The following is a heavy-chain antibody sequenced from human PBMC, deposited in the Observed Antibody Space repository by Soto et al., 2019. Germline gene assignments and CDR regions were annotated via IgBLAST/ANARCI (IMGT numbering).Heavy chain of an antibody. Sequence: EVQLVESGGGLVKPGGSLRLSCAASGFTFSSYSMNWVRQAPGKGLEWVSSISSSSSYIHYADSVKGRFTISRDNAKNSLYLQMNRLRAEDTAVYYCARGPRYCSSTSCYGPETPGDYYGMDVWGQGTTVTVSS. CDR2: ISSSSSYI. D-gene: IGHD2-2*01. J-gene: IGHJ6*02. V-gene: IGHV3-21*01. CDR1: GFTFSSYS. CDR3: ARGPRYCSSTSCYGPETPGDYYGMDV.